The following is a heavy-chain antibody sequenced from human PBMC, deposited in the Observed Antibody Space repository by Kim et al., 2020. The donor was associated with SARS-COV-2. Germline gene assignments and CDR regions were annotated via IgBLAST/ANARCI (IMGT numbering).Heavy chain of an antibody. J-gene: IGHJ3*02. V-gene: IGHV3-30-3*01. Sequence: GGSLGLSCAASGFTFSSYAMHWVRQAPGKGLEWVAVILFDGSNKYYADSVKGRFTISRDNSKNTLYLQMNSLRAEDTAMYYCARGHYYDTSGSPMDDAFDIWGQGTMVTVSS. D-gene: IGHD3-22*01. CDR3: ARGHYYDTSGSPMDDAFDI. CDR2: ILFDGSNK. CDR1: GFTFSSYA.